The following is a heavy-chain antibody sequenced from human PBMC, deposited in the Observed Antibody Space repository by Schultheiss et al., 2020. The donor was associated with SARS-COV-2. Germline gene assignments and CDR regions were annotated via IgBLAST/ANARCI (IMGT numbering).Heavy chain of an antibody. CDR3: ARDRGSSWYHYRFDY. J-gene: IGHJ4*02. CDR1: GYTFTSYY. D-gene: IGHD6-13*01. V-gene: IGHV1-2*06. CDR2: INPNSGGT. Sequence: ASVKVSCKASGYTFTSYYMHWVRQAPGQGLEWMGRINPNSGGTNYAQKFQGRVTMTRDTSISIAYMELSRLRSDDTAVYYCARDRGSSWYHYRFDYWGQGTLVTVSS.